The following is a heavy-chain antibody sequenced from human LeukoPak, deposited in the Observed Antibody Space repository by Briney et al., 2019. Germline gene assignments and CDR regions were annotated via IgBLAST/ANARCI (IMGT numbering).Heavy chain of an antibody. CDR3: AIRIAVPGGFDN. D-gene: IGHD6-19*01. CDR2: INGDGSVT. J-gene: IGHJ4*02. V-gene: IGHV3-74*01. Sequence: PGGSLRLSCAASGFTFSSYWMHWVRQAPGKGPVWVSHINGDGSVTGYADSVKGRFTISRDNAGNTLYVQMNSLRAEDTAVYYCAIRIAVPGGFDNWGQGTLVTVAS. CDR1: GFTFSSYW.